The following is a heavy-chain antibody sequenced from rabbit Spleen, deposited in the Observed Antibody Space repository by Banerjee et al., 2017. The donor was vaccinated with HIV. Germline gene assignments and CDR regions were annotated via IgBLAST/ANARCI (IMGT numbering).Heavy chain of an antibody. CDR2: IYSTIHYT. CDR3: ARVSESSGWGEDL. V-gene: IGHV1S45*01. Sequence: QEQLVESGGGLVQPEGSLTLTCTASGFSFSSGGEIVWVRQAPGKGLEWIGYIYSTIHYTYYANWAKGRFTISKTSSTTVTMQMTSLTVADTATYFCARVSESSGWGEDLWGPGTLVTVS. D-gene: IGHD4-1*01. J-gene: IGHJ4*01. CDR1: GFSFSSGGE.